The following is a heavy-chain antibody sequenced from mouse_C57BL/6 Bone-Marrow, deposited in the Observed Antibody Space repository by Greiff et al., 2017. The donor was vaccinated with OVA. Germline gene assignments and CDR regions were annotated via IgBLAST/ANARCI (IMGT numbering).Heavy chain of an antibody. Sequence: EVKVEESEGGLVQPGSSMKLSCTASGFTFSDYYMAWVRQVPEKGLEWVANINSDGCSTSYLDSLKSSFIISRDNAKNILYLQMGSLKSEDTATYYCARDATVVATTWYFDVWGTGTTVTVSS. J-gene: IGHJ1*03. CDR1: GFTFSDYY. V-gene: IGHV5-16*01. CDR3: ARDATVVATTWYFDV. D-gene: IGHD1-1*01. CDR2: INSDGCST.